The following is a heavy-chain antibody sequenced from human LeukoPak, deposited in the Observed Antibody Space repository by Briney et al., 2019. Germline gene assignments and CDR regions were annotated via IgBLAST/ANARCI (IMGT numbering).Heavy chain of an antibody. D-gene: IGHD2-21*02. CDR3: ARVRRLVVLVVLTATVFDY. Sequence: SETLSLTCTVSGGSISTSSYYWGWIRQPPGKGLEWIGNIYYSGSTYYNPSLKSRVTISVDTSKNQFSLKLSSVTAADTAVYYCARVRRLVVLVVLTATVFDYWGQGTLVTVSS. J-gene: IGHJ4*02. V-gene: IGHV4-39*07. CDR2: IYYSGST. CDR1: GGSISTSSYY.